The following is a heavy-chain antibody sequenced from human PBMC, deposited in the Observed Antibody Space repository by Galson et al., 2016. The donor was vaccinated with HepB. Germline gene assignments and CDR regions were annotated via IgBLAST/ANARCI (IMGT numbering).Heavy chain of an antibody. V-gene: IGHV1-8*01. J-gene: IGHJ2*01. CDR1: GYIFTSYD. Sequence: SVKVSCKASGYIFTSYDINWVRQAPGQSLEWMGGMNPNNGNTGYAQKFQGRVTMSSNTSISTAYMEVSSLRPEDTAIYYCARLRSIECSGVSCLSLWNFDLWGRGTLITVSS. D-gene: IGHD2-15*01. CDR2: MNPNNGNT. CDR3: ARLRSIECSGVSCLSLWNFDL.